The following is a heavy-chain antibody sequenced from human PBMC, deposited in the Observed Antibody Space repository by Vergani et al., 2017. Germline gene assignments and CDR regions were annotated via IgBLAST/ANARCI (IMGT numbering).Heavy chain of an antibody. V-gene: IGHV4-39*07. Sequence: QLQLQESGPGLVKPSETLSLTCTVSGGSISSSSYYWRWIRQPPGKGLEWSGRIYYSGSPYYNPSLKSPVTISVYTSKNKFSLKLSSVTAADTAVYYCARGKRXSSGYYYVAYYYYGMDVWGQGTTVTVYS. CDR1: GGSISSSSYY. J-gene: IGHJ6*02. CDR3: ARGKRXSSGYYYVAYYYYGMDV. CDR2: IYYSGSP. D-gene: IGHD3-22*01.